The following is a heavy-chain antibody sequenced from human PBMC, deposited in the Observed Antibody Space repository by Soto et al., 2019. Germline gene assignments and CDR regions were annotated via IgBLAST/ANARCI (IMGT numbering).Heavy chain of an antibody. CDR1: GFTFSNFY. D-gene: IGHD2-15*01. CDR2: ISGTSHDT. CDR3: ARSGGTCYSAGCYYYAMDV. V-gene: IGHV3-11*05. J-gene: IGHJ6*02. Sequence: QVQLVESGGGLVKPGGSLRLSCEASGFTFSNFYMSWIRQAPGKGLEWVSYISGTSHDTNYADSVKGRIPISRDNAKNSLHLQMHSLRAEDTAVYYCARSGGTCYSAGCYYYAMDVWGQGTTVTVSS.